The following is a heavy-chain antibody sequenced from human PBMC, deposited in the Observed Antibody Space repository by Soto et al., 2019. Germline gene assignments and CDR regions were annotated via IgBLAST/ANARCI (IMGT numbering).Heavy chain of an antibody. CDR1: GFTFSSYS. CDR3: ARDRTVLRYFDWLLDY. D-gene: IGHD3-9*01. V-gene: IGHV3-21*01. Sequence: GGSLRLSCAASGFTFSSYSMNWVRQAPGKGLEWVSSISSSSSYIYYADSVKGRFTISRDNAKNSLYLQMNSLRAEDTAVYYCARDRTVLRYFDWLLDYWGQGTLVTVS. CDR2: ISSSSSYI. J-gene: IGHJ4*02.